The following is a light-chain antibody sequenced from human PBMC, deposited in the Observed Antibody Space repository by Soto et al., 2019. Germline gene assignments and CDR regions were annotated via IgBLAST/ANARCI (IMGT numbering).Light chain of an antibody. J-gene: IGLJ2*01. CDR2: EVT. CDR3: SSYTTSSTLV. Sequence: QSALTQPASASGSPGQSITISCTGTSSDVGGYNYVSWYQQHPGKAPKLMIYEVTNRPSGVSNRFSGSKSGNTASLTISGLHAEDEAYYYCSSYTTSSTLVFGGGTKLTVL. CDR1: SSDVGGYNY. V-gene: IGLV2-14*01.